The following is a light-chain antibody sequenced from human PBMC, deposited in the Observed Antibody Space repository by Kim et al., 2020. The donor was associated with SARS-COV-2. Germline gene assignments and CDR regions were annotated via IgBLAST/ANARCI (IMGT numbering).Light chain of an antibody. V-gene: IGLV6-57*02. CDR1: SGGIATNV. Sequence: TVTYSGPASSGGIATNVVQWYQQLPGSAPTTVIYEDNQRPSGVPDRFSGSIDSSSNSASLTISGLKTEDEADYYCQSYDSSNYVVFGGGTQLTVL. J-gene: IGLJ2*01. CDR3: QSYDSSNYVV. CDR2: EDN.